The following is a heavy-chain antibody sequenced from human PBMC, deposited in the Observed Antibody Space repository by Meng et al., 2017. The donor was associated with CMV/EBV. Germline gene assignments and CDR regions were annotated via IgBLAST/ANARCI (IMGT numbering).Heavy chain of an antibody. CDR1: GSSISSGGYY. D-gene: IGHD3/OR15-3a*01. J-gene: IGHJ4*02. Sequence: LRLSCTVSGSSISSGGYYWSWIRQHPGKGLEWIGYIYYSGSTYYNPSLKSRVTISVDTSKNQFSLKLSSVTAADTAVYYCARGQVDRLSFDYWGQGTLVTVSS. V-gene: IGHV4-31*03. CDR2: IYYSGST. CDR3: ARGQVDRLSFDY.